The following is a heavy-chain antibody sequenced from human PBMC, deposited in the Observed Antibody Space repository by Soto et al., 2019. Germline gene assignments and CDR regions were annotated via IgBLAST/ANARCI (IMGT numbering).Heavy chain of an antibody. CDR2: IWYDGSNK. CDR3: ASEYCSGGMCYYYGMDV. J-gene: IGHJ6*02. V-gene: IGHV3-33*01. CDR1: GFTFSSYG. Sequence: QVQLVESGGGVVQPGRSLRLSCAASGFTFSSYGMHWVRQAPGKGLEWVAVIWYDGSNKYYADSVKGRITLSRDNSKNTLYLQMNSLRAEDTAVYYCASEYCSGGMCYYYGMDVWGQGTTVTVSS. D-gene: IGHD2-15*01.